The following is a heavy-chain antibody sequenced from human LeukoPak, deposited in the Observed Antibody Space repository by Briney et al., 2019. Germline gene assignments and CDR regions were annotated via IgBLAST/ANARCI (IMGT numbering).Heavy chain of an antibody. CDR1: GFTFSSYW. Sequence: PGGSLRLSCAASGFTFSSYWMSWVRQAPGKGLEWVANIKQDGSEKYYVDSVKGRFTISRDNAKNSLYLQMNSLRAEDTAAYYCARARMSYYYDSSGTQDYFDYWGQGTLVTVSS. CDR2: IKQDGSEK. V-gene: IGHV3-7*01. J-gene: IGHJ4*02. CDR3: ARARMSYYYDSSGTQDYFDY. D-gene: IGHD3-22*01.